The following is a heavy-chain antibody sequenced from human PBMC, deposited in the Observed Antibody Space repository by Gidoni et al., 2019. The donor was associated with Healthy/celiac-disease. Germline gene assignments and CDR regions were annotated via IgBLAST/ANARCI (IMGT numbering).Heavy chain of an antibody. CDR3: ARVYPDYYGMDT. J-gene: IGHJ6*02. Sequence: QVQLPESGPGLVKPSGTLSLTCAGPGGSTSSSNWWSLVRQPPGKRLEWIGDVSHNGSTNYDQYLKGRFTISVDKSTNQFSLKLSSVTAADTAVYYCARVYPDYYGMDTWGQGTTVTVSS. CDR2: VSHNGST. CDR1: GGSTSSSNW. V-gene: IGHV4-4*02.